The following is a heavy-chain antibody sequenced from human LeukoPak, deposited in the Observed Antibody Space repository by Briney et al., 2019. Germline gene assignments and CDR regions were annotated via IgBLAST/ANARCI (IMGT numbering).Heavy chain of an antibody. V-gene: IGHV4-34*01. Sequence: SETLSLTCAVYGGSFSGYYWSWIRQPPGKGLEWIGEINHSGSTNYNPSLKSRVTISVDTSKNQFSLKLSSATAADTAVYYCARGLKPQYYYDSSGYGYWGQGTLVTVSS. CDR2: INHSGST. CDR3: ARGLKPQYYYDSSGYGY. CDR1: GGSFSGYY. D-gene: IGHD3-22*01. J-gene: IGHJ4*02.